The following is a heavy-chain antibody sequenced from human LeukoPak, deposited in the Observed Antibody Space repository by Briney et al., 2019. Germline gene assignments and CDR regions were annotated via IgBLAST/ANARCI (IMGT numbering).Heavy chain of an antibody. CDR3: ARSIAAAESDY. CDR2: ISSSGSTI. Sequence: GGSLRLSCAASGFTFSDYYTSWIRQAPGKGLEWVSYISSSGSTIYYADSVKGRFTISRDNAKNSLYLQMNSLRAEDTAVYYCARSIAAAESDYWGQGTLVTVSS. V-gene: IGHV3-11*01. D-gene: IGHD6-13*01. CDR1: GFTFSDYY. J-gene: IGHJ4*02.